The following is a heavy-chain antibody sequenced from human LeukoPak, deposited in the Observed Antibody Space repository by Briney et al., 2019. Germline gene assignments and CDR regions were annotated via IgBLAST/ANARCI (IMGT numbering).Heavy chain of an antibody. CDR2: IKQDGSEK. CDR3: ARVPIRGVVVPAAIFSS. Sequence: GGSLRLSCAASGFTFSSYWMSWVRQAPGTELEWVANIKQDGSEKYYVDSVKGRFTISRDNAKNSLYLQMNSLRAEDTAVYYCARVPIRGVVVPAAIFSSWGQGTLVTVSS. CDR1: GFTFSSYW. D-gene: IGHD2-2*01. J-gene: IGHJ5*02. V-gene: IGHV3-7*01.